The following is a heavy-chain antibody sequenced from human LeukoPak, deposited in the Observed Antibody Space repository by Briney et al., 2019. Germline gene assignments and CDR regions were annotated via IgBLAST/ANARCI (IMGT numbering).Heavy chain of an antibody. D-gene: IGHD3-22*01. CDR3: ARDEGYDSSGYYRRRDDY. CDR2: INPNSGGT. J-gene: IGHJ4*02. Sequence: ASVKVSCKASGYTFTGYYMHWVRQAPGQGLEWMGWINPNSGGTNYAQKFQGRVTMTRDTSISTAYMELSRLRSDDTAVYYCARDEGYDSSGYYRRRDDYWGQGTLVTVSS. CDR1: GYTFTGYY. V-gene: IGHV1-2*02.